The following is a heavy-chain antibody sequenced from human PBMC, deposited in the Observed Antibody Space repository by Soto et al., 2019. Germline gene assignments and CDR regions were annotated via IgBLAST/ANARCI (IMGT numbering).Heavy chain of an antibody. D-gene: IGHD6-13*01. CDR1: GGSFSGYY. V-gene: IGHV4-34*01. CDR2: INHSGST. Sequence: SETLSLTCAVYGGSFSGYYWSWIRQPPGKGLEWIGEINHSGSTNYNPSLKSRVTISLDTSKNQFSLNLSSVTAADTAVYYCARHWGRGAAGTCYNWGQGTLVTVS. CDR3: ARHWGRGAAGTCYN. J-gene: IGHJ4*02.